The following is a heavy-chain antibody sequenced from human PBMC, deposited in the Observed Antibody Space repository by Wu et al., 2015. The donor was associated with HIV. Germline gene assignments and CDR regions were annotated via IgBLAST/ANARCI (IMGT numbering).Heavy chain of an antibody. D-gene: IGHD4-23*01. CDR3: ARGVRTSDYGANIFDY. V-gene: IGHV1-8*01. Sequence: QVQLVQSGAELTKPGASVRVSCQTSGYTFTNYDINWVRQATGQGLEWMGWMNPNSGNTAYAQKFQGRVTFARHTSISTAYMELSSLRSEDTAVYYCARGVRTSDYGANIFDYWGQGTLVTVSS. J-gene: IGHJ4*02. CDR2: MNPNSGNT. CDR1: GYTFTNYD.